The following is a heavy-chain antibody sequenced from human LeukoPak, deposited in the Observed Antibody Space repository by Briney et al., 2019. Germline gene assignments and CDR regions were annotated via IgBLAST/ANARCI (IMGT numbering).Heavy chain of an antibody. CDR2: ISGSGGST. J-gene: IGHJ4*02. D-gene: IGHD6-13*01. Sequence: PGGSLRLSCAASGFTFSSYAMSWVRQAPGKGLEWVSAISGSGGSTYYADSVKGRFTISRDNAKNSLYLQMNSLRAEDTAVYYCASLIAAAGKHGYWGQGTLVTVSS. V-gene: IGHV3-23*01. CDR3: ASLIAAAGKHGY. CDR1: GFTFSSYA.